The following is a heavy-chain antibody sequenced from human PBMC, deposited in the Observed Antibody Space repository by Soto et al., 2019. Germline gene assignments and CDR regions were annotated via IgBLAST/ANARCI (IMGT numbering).Heavy chain of an antibody. D-gene: IGHD3-16*02. V-gene: IGHV3-23*01. Sequence: EVQLLESGGGLVQPGGSLRLFCAASGFTFSSYAMSWVRQAPGKGLEWVSAISGSGGSTYYADSVKGRFTISRDNSKNTLYLQMNSLRAEDTAVYYCAKDAEADYVWGSYRYTPYYFDYWGQGTLVTVSS. CDR3: AKDAEADYVWGSYRYTPYYFDY. J-gene: IGHJ4*02. CDR2: ISGSGGST. CDR1: GFTFSSYA.